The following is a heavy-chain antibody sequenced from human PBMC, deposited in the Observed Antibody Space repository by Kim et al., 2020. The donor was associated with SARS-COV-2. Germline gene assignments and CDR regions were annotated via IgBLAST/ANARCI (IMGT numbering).Heavy chain of an antibody. D-gene: IGHD1-26*01. J-gene: IGHJ3*01. V-gene: IGHV4-34*01. CDR3: ARGRRYSGNLGP. Sequence: SETLSLTCAVYGGSFSGYYWSWIRQPPGKGLEWIGEINHSGSTNYNPSLKSRVTISVDTSKNQFSLKLSSVTAADTAVYYCARGRRYSGNLGPWGQGTMV. CDR1: GGSFSGYY. CDR2: INHSGST.